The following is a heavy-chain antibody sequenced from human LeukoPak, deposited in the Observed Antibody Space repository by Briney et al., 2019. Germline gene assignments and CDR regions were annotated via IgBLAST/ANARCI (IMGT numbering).Heavy chain of an antibody. CDR3: AKSRCGGDCYSFY. CDR2: ISGSGGST. Sequence: PGGSVRLSCAASGFTFSSYAMSWVRQAPGKGLEWVSAISGSGGSTYYADSVKGRFTISRDNSKNTLYLQMNSLRAEGTAVYYCAKSRCGGDCYSFYWGQGTLVTVSS. J-gene: IGHJ4*02. D-gene: IGHD2-21*01. V-gene: IGHV3-23*01. CDR1: GFTFSSYA.